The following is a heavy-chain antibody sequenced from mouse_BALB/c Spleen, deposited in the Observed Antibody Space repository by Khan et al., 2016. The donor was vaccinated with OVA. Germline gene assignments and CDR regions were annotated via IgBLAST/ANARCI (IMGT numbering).Heavy chain of an antibody. Sequence: QVQLKESGPDLVAPSQSLSITCTVSGFSLTNFGVHWVRQPPGKGLEWLVVIWSDGSTTYYSALISILSICNDNSKSQVFLKMNSLQTDDTAIDYYARRRFGYFDVWGAGTTVTVSS. CDR2: IWSDGST. V-gene: IGHV2-6-2*01. CDR3: ARRRFGYFDV. CDR1: GFSLTNFG. J-gene: IGHJ1*01.